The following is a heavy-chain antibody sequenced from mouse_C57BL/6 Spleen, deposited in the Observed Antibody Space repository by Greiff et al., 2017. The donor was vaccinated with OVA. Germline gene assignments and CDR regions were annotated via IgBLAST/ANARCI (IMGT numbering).Heavy chain of an antibody. Sequence: VQLQQSGAELVRPGASVTLSCKASGYTFTDYEMHWVKQTPVHGLEWIGAIDPETGGTAYNQKFKGKAILTADKSSSTAYMELRSLTSEDSAVYYCTREGYIVTTSLDYWGQGTTLTVSS. V-gene: IGHV1-15*01. D-gene: IGHD2-5*01. CDR2: IDPETGGT. CDR1: GYTFTDYE. J-gene: IGHJ2*01. CDR3: TREGYIVTTSLDY.